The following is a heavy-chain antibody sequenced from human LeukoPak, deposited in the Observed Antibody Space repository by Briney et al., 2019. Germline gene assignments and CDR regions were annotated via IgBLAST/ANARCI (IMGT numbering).Heavy chain of an antibody. V-gene: IGHV3-74*01. CDR1: GFTFFSYW. D-gene: IGHD6-19*01. J-gene: IGHJ4*02. CDR3: AKVRWDNSGWYYLDS. Sequence: GGSLRLSCAASGFTFFSYWMHWVRQVPGKGLMWVSRINSDGGITNYADSVKGRFTISRDNAKNTLFLQMNSLRAEDTAVYYCAKVRWDNSGWYYLDSWGQGTLVTVSS. CDR2: INSDGGIT.